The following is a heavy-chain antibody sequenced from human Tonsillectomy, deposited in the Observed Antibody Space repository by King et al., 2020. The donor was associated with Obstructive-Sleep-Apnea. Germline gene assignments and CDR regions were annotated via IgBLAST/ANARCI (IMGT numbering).Heavy chain of an antibody. D-gene: IGHD3-3*01. V-gene: IGHV3-20*04. CDR3: VRDGVGRAFDY. CDR2: LSWNGDNT. Sequence: VQLVESGGGVVRPGGSLRLSCAASGFSFDDYGMSWVRQAPGKGLEWVSGLSWNGDNTGYADSVKGRFTISRDNAKSSLYLQMNSLRVEDTALYFCVRDGVGRAFDYWGQDTLVTVSS. CDR1: GFSFDDYG. J-gene: IGHJ4*02.